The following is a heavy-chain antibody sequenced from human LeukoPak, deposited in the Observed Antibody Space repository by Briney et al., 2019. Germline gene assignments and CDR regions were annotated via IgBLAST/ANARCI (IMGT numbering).Heavy chain of an antibody. CDR2: ISSSSSTI. V-gene: IGHV3-48*02. Sequence: PGGSLRLSCAASGFTFSSYSMNWVRQAPGKGLEWVSYISSSSSTIYYADSVKGRFTISRVNAKNSLYLQMNSLRDEDTAVYYCARAARELMGPGWPYYYYYMDVWGKGTTVTVSS. J-gene: IGHJ6*03. D-gene: IGHD3-16*01. CDR3: ARAARELMGPGWPYYYYYMDV. CDR1: GFTFSSYS.